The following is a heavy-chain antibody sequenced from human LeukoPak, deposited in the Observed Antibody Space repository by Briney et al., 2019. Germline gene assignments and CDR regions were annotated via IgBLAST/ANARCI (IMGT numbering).Heavy chain of an antibody. J-gene: IGHJ4*02. Sequence: PSETLSLTCTVSGGSISSSSYYWGWIRQPPGKGLEWIGIIYYSGSTYYNPSLRSRVTISVDTSKNQFSLELSSVTAADTAVYYCARLRGGRGEYNFDYWGQGTLVTVSS. V-gene: IGHV4-39*07. CDR2: IYYSGST. CDR3: ARLRGGRGEYNFDY. CDR1: GGSISSSSYY. D-gene: IGHD3-16*01.